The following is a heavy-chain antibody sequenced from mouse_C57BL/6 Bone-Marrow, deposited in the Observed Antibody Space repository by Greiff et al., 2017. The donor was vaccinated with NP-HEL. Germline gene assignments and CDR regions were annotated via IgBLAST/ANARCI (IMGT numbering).Heavy chain of an antibody. CDR3: ARGLIYYYGSSP. CDR1: GYTFTSYW. CDR2: IHPNSGST. V-gene: IGHV1-64*01. J-gene: IGHJ3*01. Sequence: LQQPGASVKLSCKASGYTFTSYWMHWVKQRPGQGLEWIGMIHPNSGSTNYNEKFKSKATLTVDKSSSTAYMQLSSLTSEDSAVYYCARGLIYYYGSSPWGQGTLVTVSA. D-gene: IGHD1-1*01.